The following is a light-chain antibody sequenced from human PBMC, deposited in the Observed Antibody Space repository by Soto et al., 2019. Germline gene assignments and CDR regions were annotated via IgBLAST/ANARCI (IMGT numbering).Light chain of an antibody. Sequence: EIVLTQSPCTLSLSPGERATLSCRASQSVSSTYLAWYQHRPGQAPGLLIYGASSRATGIPDRFSGSGSGTDFTLTISRLAPEDFAVYYCHQYSSSTKTFGQGTKVDIK. J-gene: IGKJ1*01. CDR2: GAS. CDR3: HQYSSSTKT. V-gene: IGKV3-20*01. CDR1: QSVSSTY.